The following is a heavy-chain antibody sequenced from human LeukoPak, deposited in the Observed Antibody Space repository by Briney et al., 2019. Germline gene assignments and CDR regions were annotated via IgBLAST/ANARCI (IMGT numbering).Heavy chain of an antibody. D-gene: IGHD2-2*01. V-gene: IGHV3-30*04. Sequence: GRSLRLSCAASGFTFSSYAMHWVRQAPGKGLEWVAVISYDGSNKYYADSVKGRFTISRDNSKNTLYLQMNSLRAEDTAVYYCARDEGSLGYCSSTSCLTSGMGEIDPCGQGTLVTVSS. CDR2: ISYDGSNK. CDR3: ARDEGSLGYCSSTSCLTSGMGEIDP. CDR1: GFTFSSYA. J-gene: IGHJ5*02.